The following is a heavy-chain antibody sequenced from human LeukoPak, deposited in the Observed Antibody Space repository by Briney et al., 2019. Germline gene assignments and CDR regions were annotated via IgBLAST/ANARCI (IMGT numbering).Heavy chain of an antibody. J-gene: IGHJ6*02. CDR3: ARLPRWGVIIYGMDV. CDR2: IYYSGST. CDR1: GGSISSSSYY. D-gene: IGHD3-10*01. Sequence: KPSETLSLTCTVSGGSISSSSYYWGWIRQPPGKGLEWIGSIYYSGSTYYNPSLKGRVTISVDTSKNQFSLKLSSVTAADTAVYYCARLPRWGVIIYGMDVWGQGTTVTVSS. V-gene: IGHV4-39*01.